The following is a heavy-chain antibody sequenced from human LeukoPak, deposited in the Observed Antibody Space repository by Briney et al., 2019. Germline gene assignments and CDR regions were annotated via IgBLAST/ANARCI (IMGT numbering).Heavy chain of an antibody. Sequence: SETLSLTCTVSGDSISSGSYYWSWIRQPAGKGLEWIGRIYTSGSTNCNPSLKSRVTISVDTSKNQFSLKLNSVTAADTAVYYCARVVQGRMTIFGDYYYYYMDVWGKGTTVTVSS. J-gene: IGHJ6*03. CDR2: IYTSGST. V-gene: IGHV4-61*02. D-gene: IGHD3-3*01. CDR1: GDSISSGSYY. CDR3: ARVVQGRMTIFGDYYYYYMDV.